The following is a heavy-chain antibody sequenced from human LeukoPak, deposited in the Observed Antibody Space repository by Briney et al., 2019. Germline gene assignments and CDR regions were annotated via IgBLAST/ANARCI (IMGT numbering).Heavy chain of an antibody. Sequence: ASVKVSCKASGYTFTSYGISWVRQAPGQGLEWMGWISAYNGNTNYAQKLQGRVTMTTDTSTSTAYMELRSLRSDDTAVYYCARTVRGNWNDYLDYWGQGTLVTVSS. CDR1: GYTFTSYG. CDR3: ARTVRGNWNDYLDY. D-gene: IGHD1-1*01. V-gene: IGHV1-18*01. J-gene: IGHJ4*02. CDR2: ISAYNGNT.